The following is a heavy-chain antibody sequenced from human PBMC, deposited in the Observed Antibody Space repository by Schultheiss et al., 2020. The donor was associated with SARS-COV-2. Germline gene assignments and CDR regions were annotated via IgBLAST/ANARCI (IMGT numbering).Heavy chain of an antibody. V-gene: IGHV3-21*05. CDR2: ISSSSSYI. CDR1: GFTFSNAW. CDR3: AKGGLLYLSAFDI. Sequence: GGSLRLSCAASGFTFSNAWMSWVRQAPGKGLGWVSYISSSSSYIYYADSVKGRFTISRDKAKNSLYLQMNSLRAEDTAVYYCAKGGLLYLSAFDIWGQGTMVTVSS. J-gene: IGHJ3*02. D-gene: IGHD2-2*02.